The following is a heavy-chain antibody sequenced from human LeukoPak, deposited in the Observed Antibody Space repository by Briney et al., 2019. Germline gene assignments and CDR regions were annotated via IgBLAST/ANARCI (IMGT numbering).Heavy chain of an antibody. CDR1: GFTFSSYE. CDR2: LKSKTNGGTT. Sequence: GGSLRLSCAASGFTFSSYEMNWVRQDPGKGLEWVALLKSKTNGGTTDYASPVKDRFTISRDDSKNILYLQMNSLKIEDTAMYCCVTERSGAFENWGQGTLVTVSS. CDR3: VTERSGAFEN. J-gene: IGHJ4*02. D-gene: IGHD1-1*01. V-gene: IGHV3-15*01.